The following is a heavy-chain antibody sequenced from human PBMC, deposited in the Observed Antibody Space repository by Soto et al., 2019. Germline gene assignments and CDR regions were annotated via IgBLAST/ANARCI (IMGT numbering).Heavy chain of an antibody. D-gene: IGHD1-7*01. J-gene: IGHJ4*02. CDR1: GSIFSGYG. Sequence: QEHLVESGGGVVQPGRSLRLSCAASGSIFSGYGMHWVRQAPGKGLDWVAVIWYDGSNKYYADSVKGRFTISRDNSKNMLYLQMDSLRAEDTAVYYCASDGIGGTAFRGFCDYWGQGTLVTVSS. CDR3: ASDGIGGTAFRGFCDY. CDR2: IWYDGSNK. V-gene: IGHV3-33*01.